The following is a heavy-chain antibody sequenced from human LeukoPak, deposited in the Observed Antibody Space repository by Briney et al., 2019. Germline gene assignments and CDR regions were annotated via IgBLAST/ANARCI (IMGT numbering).Heavy chain of an antibody. D-gene: IGHD3-10*01. CDR3: ARDKTDGSGSSYYGMDV. J-gene: IGHJ6*04. CDR1: GGTFSSYA. Sequence: SVKVSCKASGGTFSSYAISWVRQAPGQGLEWMGGIIPIFGTANYAQKFQGRVTITADKSTSTAYMELSSLRSEDTAVYYCARDKTDGSGSSYYGMDVWGKGTTVTVSS. CDR2: IIPIFGTA. V-gene: IGHV1-69*06.